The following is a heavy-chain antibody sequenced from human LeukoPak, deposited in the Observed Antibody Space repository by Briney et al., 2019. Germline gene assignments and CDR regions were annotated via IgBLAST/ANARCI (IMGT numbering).Heavy chain of an antibody. D-gene: IGHD1-26*01. V-gene: IGHV4-31*03. J-gene: IGHJ4*02. CDR3: ARDRGGSYYGSYFDY. CDR1: GGPISSGGYY. Sequence: SQTLSLTCTVSGGPISSGGYYWSWIRQHPGKGLEWIGYIYYSGSTYYNPSLKSRVTISVDTSKNQFSLKLSSVTAADTAVYYCARDRGGSYYGSYFDYWGQGTLVTVSS. CDR2: IYYSGST.